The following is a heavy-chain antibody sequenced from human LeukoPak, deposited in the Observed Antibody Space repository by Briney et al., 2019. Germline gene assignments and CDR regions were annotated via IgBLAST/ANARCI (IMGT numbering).Heavy chain of an antibody. Sequence: GGSLRVSCAASGFTFDRYWMHWVRQAPGKGLVWVSNINSDGISTSYADSVRGRFTISRDNAKNTLYLQMNSLRAEDTAVYYCARGDPGYSSSWHDYWGQGTLVTVSS. CDR3: ARGDPGYSSSWHDY. CDR1: GFTFDRYW. V-gene: IGHV3-74*01. CDR2: INSDGIST. J-gene: IGHJ4*02. D-gene: IGHD6-13*01.